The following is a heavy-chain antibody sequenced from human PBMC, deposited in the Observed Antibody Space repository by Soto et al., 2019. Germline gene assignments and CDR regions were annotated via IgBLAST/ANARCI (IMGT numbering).Heavy chain of an antibody. V-gene: IGHV3-30*18. D-gene: IGHD1-1*01. CDR3: AKDKGVFNWATSYFDY. J-gene: IGHJ4*02. CDR1: GFTFSNYA. Sequence: GGSLRLSYAASGFTFSNYAMHWVRQAPGKGLEWVALTSYDGNNEYYTDSVKGRFTISRDNSKNTLFLQMNSPRPEDTAVYYCAKDKGVFNWATSYFDYWGQGALVTVS. CDR2: TSYDGNNE.